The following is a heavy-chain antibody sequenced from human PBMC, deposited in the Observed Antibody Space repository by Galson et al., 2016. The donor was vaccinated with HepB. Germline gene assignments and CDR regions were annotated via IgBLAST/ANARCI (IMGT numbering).Heavy chain of an antibody. CDR2: ISAANGNT. Sequence: SVKVSCKASGYAYTSYGINWLRQAPGQGPEWMGWISAANGNTLYAPKFQGRVTLTTDTSTSTAYMELTSLKSDDTAVYYCARSSFGVSNPWGQGTLVTAS. CDR1: GYAYTSYG. J-gene: IGHJ5*02. V-gene: IGHV1-18*01. CDR3: ARSSFGVSNP. D-gene: IGHD3-3*01.